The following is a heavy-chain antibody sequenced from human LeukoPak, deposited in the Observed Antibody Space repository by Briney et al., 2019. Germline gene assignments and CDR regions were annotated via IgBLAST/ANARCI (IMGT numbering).Heavy chain of an antibody. Sequence: PGGSLRLSCAASGFTFSSYSMNWVRQAPGKGLEWVSSISSSSSYIYYADSVKGRFTISRDNAKNSLYLQMNSLRAEDTAVYYCARDPGELDDPWLFDYWGQGTLVTVSS. CDR2: ISSSSSYI. V-gene: IGHV3-21*01. CDR1: GFTFSSYS. CDR3: ARDPGELDDPWLFDY. J-gene: IGHJ4*02. D-gene: IGHD1-1*01.